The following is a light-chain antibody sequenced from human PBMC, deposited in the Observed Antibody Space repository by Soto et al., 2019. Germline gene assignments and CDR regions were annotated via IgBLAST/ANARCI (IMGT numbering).Light chain of an antibody. CDR3: LQHKSYPWT. J-gene: IGKJ1*01. Sequence: IQVTQSPSSRSASVVDRVTITFRASLNMREELDWYQQKPGKAPKRLIYDTTTLQSWVPSRFSGDGSGTEFTLTITSLQSEDFATYFCLQHKSYPWTFGQGTKVDNK. CDR1: LNMREE. CDR2: DTT. V-gene: IGKV1-17*01.